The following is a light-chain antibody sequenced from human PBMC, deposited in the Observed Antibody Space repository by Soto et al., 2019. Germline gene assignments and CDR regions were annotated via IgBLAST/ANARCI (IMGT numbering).Light chain of an antibody. Sequence: EIVLTQSPGTLSLSPGERATLSCRASQSVSSSYLAWYQQKPGQAPRLVIYGASSRATGIPNRFSGRGSGTDFTLTISRREPEDFAVYYCRQYGSSPYTCGQGTKLEIK. J-gene: IGKJ2*01. CDR3: RQYGSSPYT. CDR1: QSVSSSY. CDR2: GAS. V-gene: IGKV3-20*01.